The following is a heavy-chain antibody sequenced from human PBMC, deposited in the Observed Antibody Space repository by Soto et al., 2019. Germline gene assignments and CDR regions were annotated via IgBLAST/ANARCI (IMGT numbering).Heavy chain of an antibody. CDR2: INPANGDT. V-gene: IGHV1-3*01. Sequence: QVQLVQSGAEVKKPRASVKVSCTASGYTFTHFVIQWVRQAPGQRLGWLGWINPANGDTQYSQTLQGRVTITSDTSASTVYMELSSLSSGDTAVYYCAREYRHNGNYYGSYWGQGTLVTVSS. D-gene: IGHD1-26*01. CDR1: GYTFTHFV. CDR3: AREYRHNGNYYGSY. J-gene: IGHJ4*02.